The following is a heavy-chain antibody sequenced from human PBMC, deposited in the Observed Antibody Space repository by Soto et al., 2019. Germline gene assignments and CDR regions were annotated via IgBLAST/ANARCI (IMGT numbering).Heavy chain of an antibody. CDR3: ARARAAAAGTVDY. Sequence: QLQLQESGAGLVKPSDTLSLTCTVSGGSISSSSYYWGWIRQPPGKGLEWIGIIYFSGSTYYNPSLKSRVTISGDTSKNQFFLKLSSVTAADTAVYYCARARAAAAGTVDYWSQGTLVTVSS. J-gene: IGHJ4*02. D-gene: IGHD6-13*01. V-gene: IGHV4-39*01. CDR1: GGSISSSSYY. CDR2: IYFSGST.